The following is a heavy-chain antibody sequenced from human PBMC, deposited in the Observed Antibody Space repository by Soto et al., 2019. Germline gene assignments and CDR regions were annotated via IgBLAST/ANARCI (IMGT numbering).Heavy chain of an antibody. V-gene: IGHV3-30-3*01. CDR3: ARGTFSDRPIVVVISLAYFDY. D-gene: IGHD3-22*01. J-gene: IGHJ4*02. CDR2: ISYDGSNK. Sequence: PGGSLRLSCAASGFTFSSYAKHWVRQAPGKGLEWVAVISYDGSNKYYADSVKGRFTISRDNSKNTLYLQMNSLRAEDTAVYYCARGTFSDRPIVVVISLAYFDYWGQGTLVTVSS. CDR1: GFTFSSYA.